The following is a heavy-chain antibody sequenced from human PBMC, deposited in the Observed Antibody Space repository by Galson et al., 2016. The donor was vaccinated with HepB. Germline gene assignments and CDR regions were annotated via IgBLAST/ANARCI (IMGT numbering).Heavy chain of an antibody. J-gene: IGHJ4*02. D-gene: IGHD5-24*01. CDR2: INQDGSAR. CDR3: ARQSQMARTVFDY. CDR1: GFTFGNYW. Sequence: SLRLSCAASGFTFGNYWMGWVRQTPRNGLEWVANINQDGSARYYVDFVKGRFTISRDNAKTSLFLQMNSLGAEDTAVYYCARQSQMARTVFDYWGQGTLVTVSS. V-gene: IGHV3-7*01.